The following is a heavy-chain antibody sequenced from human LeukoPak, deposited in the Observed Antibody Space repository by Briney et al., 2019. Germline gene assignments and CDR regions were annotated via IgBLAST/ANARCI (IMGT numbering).Heavy chain of an antibody. Sequence: SVKLSCKASGGTFSSYAISWVRQAPGQGLEWMGGIIPIFGTANYAQKFQGRVTITADESTSTAYMELSSLRSEDTAVYYCARDRPPRYDILTGDKLPGYYYYGMDVWGQGTTVTVSS. CDR2: IIPIFGTA. J-gene: IGHJ6*02. V-gene: IGHV1-69*13. D-gene: IGHD3-9*01. CDR3: ARDRPPRYDILTGDKLPGYYYYGMDV. CDR1: GGTFSSYA.